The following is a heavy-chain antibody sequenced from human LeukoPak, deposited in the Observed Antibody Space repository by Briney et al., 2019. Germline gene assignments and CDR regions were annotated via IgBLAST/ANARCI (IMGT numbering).Heavy chain of an antibody. Sequence: PGGCLRLSCAASGFTFSSYGMHWVRQAPGKGLEWVAVISYDGSNKYYADSVKGRFTISRDNSKNTLYLQMNSLRAEDTAVYYCAKDQKKYYDSSGYYDYWGQGTLVTVSS. CDR3: AKDQKKYYDSSGYYDY. V-gene: IGHV3-30*18. D-gene: IGHD3-22*01. CDR2: ISYDGSNK. J-gene: IGHJ4*02. CDR1: GFTFSSYG.